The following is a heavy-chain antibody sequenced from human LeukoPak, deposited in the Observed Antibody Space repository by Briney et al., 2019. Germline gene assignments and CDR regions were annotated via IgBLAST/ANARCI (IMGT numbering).Heavy chain of an antibody. CDR3: ARTESERENTAMVDYYYYGMDV. V-gene: IGHV1-46*01. Sequence: GASVKVSCKASGYTFTSYYMHWVRQAPGQGLEWMGIINPSGGSTSYAQKFQGIVTMTRDTSTSTVYMGLSSLRSEDTAVYYCARTESERENTAMVDYYYYGMDVWGKGTTVTVSS. CDR2: INPSGGST. CDR1: GYTFTSYY. J-gene: IGHJ6*04. D-gene: IGHD5-18*01.